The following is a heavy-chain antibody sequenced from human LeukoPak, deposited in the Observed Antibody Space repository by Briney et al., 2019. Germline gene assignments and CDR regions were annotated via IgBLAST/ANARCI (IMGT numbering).Heavy chain of an antibody. CDR1: GGSISSSSYY. J-gene: IGHJ4*02. CDR2: IYTSGST. CDR3: ARHPSSYYDFWSGYSPPKTGFDY. Sequence: SETLSLTCTVSGGSISSSSYYWSWIRQPAGKGLEWIGRIYTSGSTNYNPSLKSRVTMSVDTSKNQFSLKLSSVTAADTAVYYCARHPSSYYDFWSGYSPPKTGFDYWGQGTLVTVSS. D-gene: IGHD3-3*01. V-gene: IGHV4-61*02.